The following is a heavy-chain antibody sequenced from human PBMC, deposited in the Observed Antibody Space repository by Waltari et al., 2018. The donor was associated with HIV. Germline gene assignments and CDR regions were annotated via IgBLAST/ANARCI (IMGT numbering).Heavy chain of an antibody. CDR3: ARDSAPGLAVDDDDGEFFYYGLDV. J-gene: IGHJ6*01. CDR1: GGSFSGYY. Sequence: QVHLEQWGTGLLRPSETLSLTCAVYGGSFSGYYWSWIRQSPGRGLEWIGEVNHVGRTNYSPSLKGRVTVSVDTSKNQFPLTMRSVTAADTAVYYCARDSAPGLAVDDDDGEFFYYGLDVWGQGTTVTVSS. CDR2: VNHVGRT. V-gene: IGHV4-34*01. D-gene: IGHD6-19*01.